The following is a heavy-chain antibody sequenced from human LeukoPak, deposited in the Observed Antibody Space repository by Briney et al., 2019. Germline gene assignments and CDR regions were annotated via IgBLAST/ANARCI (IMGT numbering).Heavy chain of an antibody. CDR3: ARDRSRGIAVAGTGDYFDY. V-gene: IGHV3-21*01. CDR1: GFTFSSYS. D-gene: IGHD6-19*01. J-gene: IGHJ4*02. CDR2: ISSSSSYI. Sequence: PGGSLRLSCAASGFTFSSYSMNWVRQAPGKGLEWVSSISSSSSYIYYADSVKGRFTISRDNAKNSLYLQMNSLRAEDTAVYYCARDRSRGIAVAGTGDYFDYWGQGTLVTASS.